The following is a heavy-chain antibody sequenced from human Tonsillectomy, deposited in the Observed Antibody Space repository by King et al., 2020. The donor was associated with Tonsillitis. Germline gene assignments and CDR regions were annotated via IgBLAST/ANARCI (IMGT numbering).Heavy chain of an antibody. CDR3: AKQSCSGGSCTSDY. CDR2: IRGSGGST. J-gene: IGHJ4*02. D-gene: IGHD2-15*01. Sequence: VQLVESGGGLVQPGGTLRLSCEASRFTFSSYAMSWVRQAPGKGLEWVSTIRGSGGSTYYAYPVKGRFTVSRDNFKNTLYLQMNSLRAEDTAVYYCAKQSCSGGSCTSDYWGQGTLVTVSS. CDR1: RFTFSSYA. V-gene: IGHV3-23*04.